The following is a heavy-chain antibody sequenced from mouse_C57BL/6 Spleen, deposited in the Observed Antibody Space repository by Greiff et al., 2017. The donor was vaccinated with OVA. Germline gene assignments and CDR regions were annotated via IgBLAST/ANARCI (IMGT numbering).Heavy chain of an antibody. Sequence: VKVVESGPGLVQPSQSLSITCTVSGFSLTSYGVHWVRQSPGKGLEWLGVIWSGGSTDYNAAFISRLSISKDNSKSQVFFKMNSLQADDTAIYYCARNSNGYFDVWGTGTTVTVSS. J-gene: IGHJ1*03. CDR2: IWSGGST. V-gene: IGHV2-2*01. D-gene: IGHD2-5*01. CDR1: GFSLTSYG. CDR3: ARNSNGYFDV.